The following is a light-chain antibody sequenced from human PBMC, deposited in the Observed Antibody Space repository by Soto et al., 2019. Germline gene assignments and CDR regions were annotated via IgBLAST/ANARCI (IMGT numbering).Light chain of an antibody. CDR1: ISDVGRFDV. CDR2: EGS. CDR3: CAYVGARTYV. J-gene: IGLJ1*01. V-gene: IGLV2-23*01. Sequence: HSALTQPASVSGSRGQSITISCTGTISDVGRFDVVSWCQQHPGQVPKLIIYEGSRRPSGVSSRFSGSKSGNTVSLTISGLQAEDEADYYCCAYVGARTYVFGTGTKVTVL.